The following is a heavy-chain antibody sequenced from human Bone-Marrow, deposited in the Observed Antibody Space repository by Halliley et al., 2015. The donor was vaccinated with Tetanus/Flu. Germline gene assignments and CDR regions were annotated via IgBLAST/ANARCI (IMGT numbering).Heavy chain of an antibody. CDR3: ARSGSGNYEGWLDP. CDR1: GGSVSSDY. CDR2: IFYSGIA. J-gene: IGHJ5*02. Sequence: TLSLTCTVSGGSVSSDYWSWIRQSPGRGLEWIGDIFYSGIANYNPSLKSRVTISVDTSKNQFSLRLSSVTPADTAVYYCARSGSGNYEGWLDPWGQGTLVTVSS. D-gene: IGHD3-10*01. V-gene: IGHV4-59*02.